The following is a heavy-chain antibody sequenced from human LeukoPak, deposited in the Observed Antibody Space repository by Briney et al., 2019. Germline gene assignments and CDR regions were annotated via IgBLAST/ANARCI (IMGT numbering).Heavy chain of an antibody. Sequence: GGSLRLSCAASGFTFSSYAMSWVRQSPGKGLEWVAAISGSGGSTYYADSVKGRFTISRDNSKNTLYLQMNSLRAEDTAVYNCAKEIEGSGYYYDSSGYPNWGQGTLVTVSS. CDR3: AKEIEGSGYYYDSSGYPN. V-gene: IGHV3-23*01. CDR1: GFTFSSYA. CDR2: ISGSGGST. D-gene: IGHD3-22*01. J-gene: IGHJ4*02.